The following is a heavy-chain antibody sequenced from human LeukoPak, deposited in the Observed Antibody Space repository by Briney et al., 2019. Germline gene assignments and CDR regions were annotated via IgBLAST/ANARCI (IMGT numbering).Heavy chain of an antibody. J-gene: IGHJ4*02. V-gene: IGHV3-15*01. CDR3: TTGFDYGGNSEQYYFDY. CDR1: GFTFSNAW. CDR2: IKSKTDGGTT. D-gene: IGHD4-23*01. Sequence: PGGSLRLSCAASGFTFSNAWMSWVRQAPGKGLEWVGRIKSKTDGGTTDYAAPVKGRFTISRYDSKNTLYLQMNSLKTEDTAVYYCTTGFDYGGNSEQYYFDYWGQGTLVTVSS.